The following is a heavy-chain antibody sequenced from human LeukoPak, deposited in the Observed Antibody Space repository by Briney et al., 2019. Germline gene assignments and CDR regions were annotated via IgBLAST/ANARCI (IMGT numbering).Heavy chain of an antibody. D-gene: IGHD6-19*01. CDR3: ARPSVAGPLDY. CDR1: GYTFTSYY. J-gene: IGHJ4*02. V-gene: IGHV1-46*01. Sequence: ASVKVSCKASGYTFTSYYMHWVRQAPGQGLEWMGIINPSGGSTSYAQKFQGRVTMTRDASTSTVYMELSSLRSEDTAVYYCARPSVAGPLDYWGQGTLVTVSS. CDR2: INPSGGST.